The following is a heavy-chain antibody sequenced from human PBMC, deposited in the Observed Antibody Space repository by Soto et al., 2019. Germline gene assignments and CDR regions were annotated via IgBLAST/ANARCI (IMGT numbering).Heavy chain of an antibody. D-gene: IGHD3-16*01. CDR3: VRVGDPYKPDYYYYGMDV. J-gene: IGHJ6*02. V-gene: IGHV4-4*07. Sequence: SETLSLTCTVSGGSISSYYWSWIRQPAGKGLEWIGRIYTSGSTNYNPSLKSRVTMSVDTSKNQFSLKLSSVTAADTAVYYCVRVGDPYKPDYYYYGMDVWGQGTTVTVSS. CDR2: IYTSGST. CDR1: GGSISSYY.